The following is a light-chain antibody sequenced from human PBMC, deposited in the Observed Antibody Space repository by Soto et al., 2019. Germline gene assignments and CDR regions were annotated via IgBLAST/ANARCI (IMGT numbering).Light chain of an antibody. CDR3: MQALQTPYT. V-gene: IGKV2-28*01. CDR1: QSLLHTNGYNY. Sequence: DIVMTQSPLSLPVTPGEPASISCRSSQSLLHTNGYNYLDWFLQKPGQSPQLLIYLGSHRASGVPDRFSGSGSGTDFTLKIIRVGAEDVGVYYCMQALQTPYTFGQWTKLEIK. J-gene: IGKJ2*01. CDR2: LGS.